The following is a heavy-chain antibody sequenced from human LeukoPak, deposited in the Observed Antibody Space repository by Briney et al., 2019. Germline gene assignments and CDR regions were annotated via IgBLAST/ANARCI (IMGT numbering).Heavy chain of an antibody. J-gene: IGHJ4*02. Sequence: SETLSLTCTVSGGSISSSSYYWGWIRQPPGKGLEWIGSIYYSGSTYYNPSLKSRVTISVDTSKNQFSLKLSSVTAADTAVYYCASRDGGGYCSSTSCLDYWGQGTLVTVSS. V-gene: IGHV4-39*01. CDR3: ASRDGGGYCSSTSCLDY. CDR2: IYYSGST. D-gene: IGHD2-2*03. CDR1: GGSISSSSYY.